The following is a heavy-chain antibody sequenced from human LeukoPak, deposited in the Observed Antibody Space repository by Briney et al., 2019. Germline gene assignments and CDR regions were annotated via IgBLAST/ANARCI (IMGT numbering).Heavy chain of an antibody. Sequence: GGSLRLSCVASGFTFSSYWMHWVRQDPRKGLVWVSRISGDGRNINYADSVRGRFTISRDNARNSLYLQMNSLRAEDTALYYCAKDIGSSGWYGNFDYWGQGTLVTVSS. D-gene: IGHD6-19*01. CDR2: ISGDGRNI. CDR1: GFTFSSYW. CDR3: AKDIGSSGWYGNFDY. J-gene: IGHJ4*02. V-gene: IGHV3-74*01.